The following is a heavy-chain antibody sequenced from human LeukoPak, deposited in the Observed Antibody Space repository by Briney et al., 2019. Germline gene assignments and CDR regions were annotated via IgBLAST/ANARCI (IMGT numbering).Heavy chain of an antibody. CDR1: GFTFSSYS. D-gene: IGHD6-13*01. V-gene: IGHV3-48*01. CDR3: ARGSSSWPQLFDY. J-gene: IGHJ4*02. CDR2: ISSSSSTI. Sequence: GGSLRLSCAASGFTFSSYSMNWVRQAPGKGLEWVSYISSSSSTIYYADSVKGRFTISGDNAKNSLYLQMNSLRAEDTAVYYCARGSSSWPQLFDYWGQGTLVTVSS.